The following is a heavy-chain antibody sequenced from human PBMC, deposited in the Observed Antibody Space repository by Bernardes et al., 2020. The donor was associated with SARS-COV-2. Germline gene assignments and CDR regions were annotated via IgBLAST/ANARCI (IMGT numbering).Heavy chain of an antibody. V-gene: IGHV4-34*01. CDR2: INHSGST. Sequence: SETLSLTCAVYGGSFSGYYWSWIRQPPGKGLEWIGEINHSGSTNYNPSLKSRVTISVDTSKNQFSLKLSSVTAADTAVYYCARDRGAAAGTHYYGMDVWGQGTTVTVSS. CDR3: ARDRGAAAGTHYYGMDV. D-gene: IGHD6-13*01. CDR1: GGSFSGYY. J-gene: IGHJ6*02.